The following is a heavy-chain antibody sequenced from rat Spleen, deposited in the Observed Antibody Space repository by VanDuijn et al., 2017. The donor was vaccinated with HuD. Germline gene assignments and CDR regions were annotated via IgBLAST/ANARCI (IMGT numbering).Heavy chain of an antibody. CDR2: IWSHGGI. CDR1: GFSLTSNI. D-gene: IGHD1-1*01. CDR3: ARDQASGVMDA. Sequence: QVQLTESGPGLVQPSQTLSLTCPVSGFSLTSNIVSWIRQPPGKGLEGMGVIWSHGGIDYNSAIKSRLSITRDTSKSQVFLNMNSLQTEDTAMYFCARDQASGVMDAWGQGASVTVSS. V-gene: IGHV2-47*01. J-gene: IGHJ4*01.